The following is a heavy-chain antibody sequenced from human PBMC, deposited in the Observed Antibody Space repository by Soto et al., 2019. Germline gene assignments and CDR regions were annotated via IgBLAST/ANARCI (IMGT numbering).Heavy chain of an antibody. V-gene: IGHV1-18*04. J-gene: IGHJ3*02. CDR2: ISAYNGNT. Sequence: QVQLVQSGAEVKKPGASVKVSCKASGYTFTSYGISWVRQAPGQGLEWMGWISAYNGNTNYAQKLQGRGTMTTDTSTSTAYMELRSLRSDDAAVYYCARDLELRMITFGGVIVLGAFDIWGQGTMVTVSA. CDR1: GYTFTSYG. D-gene: IGHD3-16*02. CDR3: ARDLELRMITFGGVIVLGAFDI.